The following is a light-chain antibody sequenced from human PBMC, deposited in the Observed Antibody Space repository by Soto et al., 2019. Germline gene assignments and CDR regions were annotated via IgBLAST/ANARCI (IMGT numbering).Light chain of an antibody. J-gene: IGKJ4*01. CDR3: QQYNNWPLT. V-gene: IGKV3-15*01. CDR1: QNVQSN. CDR2: DTS. Sequence: EVVMTQSPATLSVSPGDGATLSCRASQNVQSNLAWYQQKPGQAPRLLIYDTSTRATDIPFRFSGGGSGTEFTLTISSLQSEDFAVYYCQQYNNWPLTFGGGTKVEIK.